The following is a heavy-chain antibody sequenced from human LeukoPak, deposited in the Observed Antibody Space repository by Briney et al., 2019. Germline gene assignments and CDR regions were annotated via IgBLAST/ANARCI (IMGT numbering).Heavy chain of an antibody. CDR1: GGSFSGYY. CDR2: INHSGGT. D-gene: IGHD3-10*01. V-gene: IGHV4-34*01. CDR3: ARLRGVTRFKDYYGSGSYYLDY. J-gene: IGHJ4*02. Sequence: PSETLSLTCAVYGGSFSGYYWSWIRQPPGKGLEWIGEINHSGGTNYNPSLKSRVTISVDTSKNQFSLKLSSVTAADTAVYYCARLRGVTRFKDYYGSGSYYLDYWGQGTLVTVSS.